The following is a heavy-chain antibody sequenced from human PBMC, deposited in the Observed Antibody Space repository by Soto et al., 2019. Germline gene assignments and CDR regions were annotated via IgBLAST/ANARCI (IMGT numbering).Heavy chain of an antibody. Sequence: PSETLSLTCIVSGDSVTSGSYYWTWLRQPPGKGLEWIGYISYTGRTKYNPSLQSRVTISVDTSKNQFSLKLSSVTAADTSLYYCAREPSGSYLVRYYYYYGMDVWGQGTTVTVSS. CDR2: ISYTGRT. CDR1: GDSVTSGSYY. J-gene: IGHJ6*02. V-gene: IGHV4-61*01. CDR3: AREPSGSYLVRYYYYYGMDV. D-gene: IGHD3-10*01.